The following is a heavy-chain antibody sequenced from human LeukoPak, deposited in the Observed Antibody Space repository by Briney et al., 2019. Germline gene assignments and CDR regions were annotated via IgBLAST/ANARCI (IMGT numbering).Heavy chain of an antibody. Sequence: GRSLRLSCAASGFTFSRYGMHWVRQAPGKGLEWVAVIWYDGSNKYYAESVKGRFTISRDNSKNTLHLQMNSLRAEDTAVYYCARDPPMYYYDEPGSRDAFDIWGQGTMVTVSS. D-gene: IGHD3-22*01. J-gene: IGHJ3*02. CDR3: ARDPPMYYYDEPGSRDAFDI. V-gene: IGHV3-33*01. CDR2: IWYDGSNK. CDR1: GFTFSRYG.